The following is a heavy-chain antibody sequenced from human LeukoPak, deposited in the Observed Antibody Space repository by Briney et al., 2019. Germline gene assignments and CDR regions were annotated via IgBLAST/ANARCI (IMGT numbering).Heavy chain of an antibody. CDR1: GGSINSYY. CDR3: ARWEVRLNAFEM. V-gene: IGHV4-59*01. J-gene: IGHJ3*02. Sequence: SETLSLTCTVSGGSINSYYWSWIRQPPGKGLEWIGYIYYSGSTNYNPSLKSRVTISVDTSKNQFSLKLSSVTAADTAVYYCARWEVRLNAFEMWGQGTMVTVSS. D-gene: IGHD3-10*01. CDR2: IYYSGST.